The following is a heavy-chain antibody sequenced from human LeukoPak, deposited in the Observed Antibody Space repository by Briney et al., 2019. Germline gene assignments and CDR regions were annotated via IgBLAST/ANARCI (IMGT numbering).Heavy chain of an antibody. CDR3: ARDRVIMIRGVRILDYYYYYMDV. V-gene: IGHV3-11*04. CDR1: GFTFSDYY. J-gene: IGHJ6*03. Sequence: GESLRLSCAASGFTFSDYYMSWIRQAPGKGLEWVSYISSSGSTIYYADSLKGRFTISRDNAKNSLYLQMNSLRAEDTAVYYCARDRVIMIRGVRILDYYYYYMDVWGKGTTVTISS. CDR2: ISSSGSTI. D-gene: IGHD3-10*01.